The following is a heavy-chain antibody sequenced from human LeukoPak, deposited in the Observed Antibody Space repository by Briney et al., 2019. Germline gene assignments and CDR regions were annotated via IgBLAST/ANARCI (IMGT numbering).Heavy chain of an antibody. D-gene: IGHD3-10*01. CDR1: GGSVSSGSYY. V-gene: IGHV4-30-2*01. CDR3: ARGDYYGSGSYFAFDI. J-gene: IGHJ3*02. CDR2: IYHSGST. Sequence: KASETLSLTCTVSGGSVSSGSYYWSWIRQPPGKGLEWIGYIYHSGSTYYNPSLKSRVTISVDRSKNQFSLKLSSVTAADTAVYYCARGDYYGSGSYFAFDIWGQGTMVTVSS.